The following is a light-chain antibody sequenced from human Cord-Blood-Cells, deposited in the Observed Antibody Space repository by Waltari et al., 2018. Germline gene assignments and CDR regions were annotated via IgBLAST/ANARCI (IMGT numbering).Light chain of an antibody. V-gene: IGLV2-14*01. CDR2: DVS. J-gene: IGLJ2*01. CDR3: SSYTSSSTLV. CDR1: SSDVGGYNY. Sequence: QSALTQPASVSGSPGQSITISCTGTSSDVGGYNYVSWYQQHPGNAPKHIIYDVSNRPSGVSNRFSGSKSGNTASLTISGLQAEDEADYYCSSYTSSSTLVFGGGTKLTVL.